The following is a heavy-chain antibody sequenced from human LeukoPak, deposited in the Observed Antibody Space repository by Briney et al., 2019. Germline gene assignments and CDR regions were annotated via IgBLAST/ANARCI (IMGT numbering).Heavy chain of an antibody. Sequence: PGGSLRLSCAASGFTFSSYWMNWVRQAPGKGLEWVANIKQDGSEKYYVDSVKGGFSISRENAKNSLFLKMNSMRAEHTPMYYCARDPYCGKLFDYWGKGTLVTVS. CDR2: IKQDGSEK. CDR3: ARDPYCGKLFDY. CDR1: GFTFSSYW. D-gene: IGHD4-23*01. J-gene: IGHJ4*02. V-gene: IGHV3-7*01.